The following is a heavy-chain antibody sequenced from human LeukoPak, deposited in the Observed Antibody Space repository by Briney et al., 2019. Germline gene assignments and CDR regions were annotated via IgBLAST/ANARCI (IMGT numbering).Heavy chain of an antibody. Sequence: GGSLSLPCAASGFTFSVNALSWFGQAPGRGLEWVSGLSAGGSSTYFAGSVKGRFTISRDSSKNALFLQMSRLSADDTALYSCAKSKFPYDTDGWHGYFDFWGQGTLVTVSS. CDR3: AKSKFPYDTDGWHGYFDF. J-gene: IGHJ4*02. CDR2: LSAGGSST. V-gene: IGHV3-23*01. D-gene: IGHD3-22*01. CDR1: GFTFSVNA.